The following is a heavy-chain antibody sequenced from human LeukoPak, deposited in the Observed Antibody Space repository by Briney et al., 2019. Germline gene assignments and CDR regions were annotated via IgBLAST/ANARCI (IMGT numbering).Heavy chain of an antibody. J-gene: IGHJ4*02. CDR2: ISYDGSNK. CDR1: GFTFSNYG. V-gene: IGHV3-30*03. CDR3: ARVNYGDYEGTFDY. Sequence: PGGSLRLSCAASGFTFSNYGMHWVRQAPGKGLEWVAVISYDGSNKYYADSVKGRFTISRDNSKNTLYLQMNSLRAEDTAVYYCARVNYGDYEGTFDYWGQGTLVTVSS. D-gene: IGHD4-17*01.